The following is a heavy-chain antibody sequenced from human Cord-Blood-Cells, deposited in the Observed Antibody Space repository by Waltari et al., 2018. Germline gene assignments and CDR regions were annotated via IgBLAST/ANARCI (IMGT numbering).Heavy chain of an antibody. CDR1: GFTFSSYS. CDR3: ARDLRTTVTTYYFDY. D-gene: IGHD4-4*01. J-gene: IGHJ4*02. Sequence: EVQLVESGGGLVQPGGSLRLSCAASGFTFSSYSMNWVRQAPGKGLEWVSYISSSSSNIYYADSVKGRFTISRDNAKNSLYLQMNSLRDEDTAVYYCARDLRTTVTTYYFDYWGQGTLVTVSS. CDR2: ISSSSSNI. V-gene: IGHV3-48*02.